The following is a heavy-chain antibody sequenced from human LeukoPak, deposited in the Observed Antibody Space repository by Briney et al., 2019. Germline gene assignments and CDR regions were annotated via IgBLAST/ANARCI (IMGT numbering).Heavy chain of an antibody. CDR1: GYTFTSYG. D-gene: IGHD3-10*01. V-gene: IGHV1-18*01. CDR3: ARLTSITMVRGVIKRYFDL. CDR2: ISAYNGNT. Sequence: ASVKVSCKASGYTFTSYGISWVRQAPGQGLEWMGWISAYNGNTNYAQKLQDRVTMTTDTSTSTAYMELRSLRSDDTAVYYCARLTSITMVRGVIKRYFDLWGRGTLVTVSS. J-gene: IGHJ2*01.